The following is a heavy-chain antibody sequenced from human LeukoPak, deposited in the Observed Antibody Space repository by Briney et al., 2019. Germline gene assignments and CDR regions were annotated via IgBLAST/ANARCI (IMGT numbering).Heavy chain of an antibody. V-gene: IGHV1-2*02. D-gene: IGHD3-9*01. CDR2: INPNSGGT. CDR3: ARAALNILTGYYHVWFDP. Sequence: ASVKVSCKASGYTFTGYYMHWVRQAPGQGLEWMGWINPNSGGTNYAQKFQGRVTMARDTSISTAYMELSRLRSDDTAVYYCARAALNILTGYYHVWFDPWGQGTLVTVSS. J-gene: IGHJ5*02. CDR1: GYTFTGYY.